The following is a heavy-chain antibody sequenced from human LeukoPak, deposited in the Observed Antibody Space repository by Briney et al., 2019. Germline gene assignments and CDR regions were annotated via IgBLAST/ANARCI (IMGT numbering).Heavy chain of an antibody. Sequence: GGSLRLSCAASGFTFSKYWMLWVRQAPGKGLESVSRINTDGAVTTYADSVKGQFTVSRDNADNTMFLQMNSVRDEDTAVYYCATKQWLAPPPDSWGQGTPVTVSS. CDR1: GFTFSKYW. CDR3: ATKQWLAPPPDS. D-gene: IGHD6-19*01. J-gene: IGHJ4*02. V-gene: IGHV3-74*01. CDR2: INTDGAVT.